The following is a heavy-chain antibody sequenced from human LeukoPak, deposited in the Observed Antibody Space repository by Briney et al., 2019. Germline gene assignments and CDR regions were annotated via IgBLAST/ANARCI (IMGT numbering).Heavy chain of an antibody. D-gene: IGHD6-6*01. V-gene: IGHV4-59*01. CDR2: IYYSGST. CDR3: ARAYSSSSNFDY. J-gene: IGHJ4*02. CDR1: GRSISSYS. Sequence: SETLSLTCTVAGRSISSYSGGCIRPPPGGGRGWIGYIYYSGSTNYNPSLKSRVTISVDTSKNQFSLKLRSVTAADTAVYYCARAYSSSSNFDYWGQGTLVTVSS.